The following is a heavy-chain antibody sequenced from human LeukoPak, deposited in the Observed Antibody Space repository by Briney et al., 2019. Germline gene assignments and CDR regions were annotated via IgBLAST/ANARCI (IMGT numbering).Heavy chain of an antibody. CDR1: GGSIGSYY. CDR2: IYYSGST. Sequence: SETLSLTCTVSGGSIGSYYWSWIRQPPGKGLEWIGYIYYSGSTNYNPSLKSRVTISVDTSKNQFSLKLSSVTAADTAEYYCAREGWLQSVGWFDPWGQGTLVTVSS. J-gene: IGHJ5*02. CDR3: AREGWLQSVGWFDP. V-gene: IGHV4-59*01. D-gene: IGHD5-24*01.